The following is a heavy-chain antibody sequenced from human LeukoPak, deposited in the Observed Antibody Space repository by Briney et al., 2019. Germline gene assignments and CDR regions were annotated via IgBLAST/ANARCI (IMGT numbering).Heavy chain of an antibody. CDR2: VHPDTGYA. CDR1: GYPFTTYE. J-gene: IGHJ5*02. CDR3: ARGPRNDP. Sequence: ASVKVSCKTAGYPFTTYEINWVRQAAGQGLEWMGWVHPDTGYADYAQKFQGRVTMTSDTSISTAYMELSSLRSDDTAVYFCARGPRNDPWGQGTLVTVSS. D-gene: IGHD1-14*01. V-gene: IGHV1-8*01.